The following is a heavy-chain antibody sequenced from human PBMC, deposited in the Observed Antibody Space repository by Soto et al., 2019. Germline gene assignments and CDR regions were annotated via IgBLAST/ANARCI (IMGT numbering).Heavy chain of an antibody. V-gene: IGHV2-5*01. J-gene: IGHJ5*02. Sequence: QITLKESGPTLVKPTQTLTLTCTFSGFSLSTSGVGVGWIRQPPGKALEWLALIYWNDDKRYSPSLKSRLTMSKDTSKNQVVLTMTNMDPVDTATYYCAHSAGSYYDFWSGYRPGWWFDPWGQGTLVTVSS. CDR3: AHSAGSYYDFWSGYRPGWWFDP. CDR2: IYWNDDK. CDR1: GFSLSTSGVG. D-gene: IGHD3-3*01.